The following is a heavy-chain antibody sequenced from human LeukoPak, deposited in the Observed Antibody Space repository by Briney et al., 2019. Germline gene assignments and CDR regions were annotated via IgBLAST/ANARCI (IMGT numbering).Heavy chain of an antibody. Sequence: LETLSLTCTFPGDSITYYYWSWTRQPPGKGLEWIGYVYYTGSTNYNPSLKSRLTISLDTSNNQFSLKLSSVTAADTAVYYCATGRVRYGSEFWGQGTLVTVSS. CDR1: GDSITYYY. D-gene: IGHD3-10*01. J-gene: IGHJ4*02. CDR2: VYYTGST. V-gene: IGHV4-59*01. CDR3: ATGRVRYGSEF.